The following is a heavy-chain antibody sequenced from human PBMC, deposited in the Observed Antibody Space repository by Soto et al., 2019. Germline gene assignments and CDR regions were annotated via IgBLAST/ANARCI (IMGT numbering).Heavy chain of an antibody. D-gene: IGHD5-12*01. Sequence: QVQLVQSGAEVKKPGSSVKVSCKASGGTFSMYAVSWVRQAPGQGLEGMGGIIPIIGTRNYAPRFQGRITITGDESTSTAYMELSSLKSEHTAVYYCARDLGSGYDPGDYWGQGTLVTVSS. CDR3: ARDLGSGYDPGDY. V-gene: IGHV1-69*12. CDR2: IIPIIGTR. J-gene: IGHJ4*02. CDR1: GGTFSMYA.